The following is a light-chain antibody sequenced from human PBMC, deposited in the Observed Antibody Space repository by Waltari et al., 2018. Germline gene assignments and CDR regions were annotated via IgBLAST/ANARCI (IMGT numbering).Light chain of an antibody. CDR3: QHYVRLPAT. CDR1: QSVSRS. Sequence: IVLTQSPGTLSLSPGERATLSCRASQSVSRSLAWYQQKPGQAPKLLIYGASTRATGLPERFTVSGSGTDFSLTISSLEPEDFAIYFCQHYVRLPATFGQGTKVEIK. CDR2: GAS. J-gene: IGKJ1*01. V-gene: IGKV3-20*01.